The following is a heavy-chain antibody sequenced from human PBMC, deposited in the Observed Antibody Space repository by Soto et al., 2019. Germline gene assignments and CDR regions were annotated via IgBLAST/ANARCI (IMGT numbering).Heavy chain of an antibody. V-gene: IGHV4-30-4*01. D-gene: IGHD3-22*01. CDR2: IYYSGST. CDR1: GGSISSGDYY. Sequence: SETLSLTCTVSGGSISSGDYYWSWILQPPGKGLEWIGYIYYSGSTYYNPSLKSRVTISVDTSKNQFSLKLSSVTAADTAVYYCASYSSGGAFDIWGQGTMVTVSS. J-gene: IGHJ3*02. CDR3: ASYSSGGAFDI.